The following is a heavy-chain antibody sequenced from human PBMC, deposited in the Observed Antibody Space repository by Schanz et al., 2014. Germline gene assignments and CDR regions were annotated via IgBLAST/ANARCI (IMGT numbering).Heavy chain of an antibody. CDR1: GGSFSGYY. J-gene: IGHJ5*02. CDR2: INHSANT. V-gene: IGHV4-34*01. Sequence: QVQLQQWGAGLLKPSETLSLTCAVDGGSFSGYYWSWIRQSPDKGLEWIGEINHSANTTYNPSLKRRVAIAEDSSKNQFSLMLNSVTAADTAVYYCARGVRRGDGKNGYYNWFDPWGQGTLVTVSS. CDR3: ARGVRRGDGKNGYYNWFDP. D-gene: IGHD3-22*01.